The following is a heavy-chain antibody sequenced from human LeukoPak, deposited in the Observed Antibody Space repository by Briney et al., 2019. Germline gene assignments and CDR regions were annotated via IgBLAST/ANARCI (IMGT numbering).Heavy chain of an antibody. Sequence: PGGSLRLSCAASGFTFSSYSTNWVRQAPGMWREWVSYISSSSGTIYSADSVKGRFTISRDNAKSSLYLQLNSLRAEDTAVYFCASNKGPMGVVIGEFDYGGQGTLVSVSS. J-gene: IGHJ4*02. CDR3: ASNKGPMGVVIGEFDY. CDR1: GFTFSSYS. V-gene: IGHV3-48*01. D-gene: IGHD3-3*01. CDR2: ISSSSGTI.